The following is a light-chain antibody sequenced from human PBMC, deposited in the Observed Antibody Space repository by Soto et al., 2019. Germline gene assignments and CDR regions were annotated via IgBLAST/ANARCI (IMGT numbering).Light chain of an antibody. Sequence: QSALTQPASVSRSPGQSITISCTGTSSDVGGYNYVSWYQQHPGKAPKLMIYDVSNRPSGVSNRFSGSKSGNTASLTISGLQAEDEAVYYCSSYTSSSRVVFGGGTKLTVL. J-gene: IGLJ2*01. V-gene: IGLV2-14*01. CDR1: SSDVGGYNY. CDR3: SSYTSSSRVV. CDR2: DVS.